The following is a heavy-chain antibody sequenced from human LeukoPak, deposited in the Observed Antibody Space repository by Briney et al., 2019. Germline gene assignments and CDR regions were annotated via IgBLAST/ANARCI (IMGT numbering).Heavy chain of an antibody. Sequence: PGGSLRLSXAASGFTFSSYAMSWVRQAPGKGLEWVSAISGSGGSTYYADSVKGRFTISRDNSKNTLYLQMNSLRAEDTAVYYCAKDLFHYDSSGSMDYWGQGTLVTVSS. CDR2: ISGSGGST. J-gene: IGHJ4*02. V-gene: IGHV3-23*01. CDR1: GFTFSSYA. CDR3: AKDLFHYDSSGSMDY. D-gene: IGHD3-22*01.